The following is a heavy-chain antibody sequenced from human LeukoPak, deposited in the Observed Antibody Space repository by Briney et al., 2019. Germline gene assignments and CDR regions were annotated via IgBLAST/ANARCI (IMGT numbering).Heavy chain of an antibody. D-gene: IGHD6-13*01. Sequence: SGGSLRLSCAASGFTFDDYAMHWVRQAPGKGLEWVSGISWNSGSIGYADSVKGRFTISRGNAKNSLYLQMNSLRAEDTALYYCAKDVEYSNSWLDYWGQGTLVTVSS. CDR2: ISWNSGSI. V-gene: IGHV3-9*01. CDR3: AKDVEYSNSWLDY. J-gene: IGHJ4*02. CDR1: GFTFDDYA.